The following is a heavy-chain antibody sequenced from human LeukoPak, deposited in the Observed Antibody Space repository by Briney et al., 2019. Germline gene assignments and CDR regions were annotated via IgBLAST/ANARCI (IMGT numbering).Heavy chain of an antibody. CDR3: ARGQGGSHAWFIIGRESAYYTDV. CDR2: MNPNSCNT. V-gene: IGHV1-8*03. CDR1: VYTFTSYD. Sequence: SVKVSCKASVYTFTSYDINWVRQATGQGLEWMGWMNPNSCNTRYAQKFQGRVTITRNTSISTPYMELSSLRSEDTPGYYCARGQGGSHAWFIIGRESAYYTDVWGKGTTVTISS. J-gene: IGHJ6*03. D-gene: IGHD1-26*01.